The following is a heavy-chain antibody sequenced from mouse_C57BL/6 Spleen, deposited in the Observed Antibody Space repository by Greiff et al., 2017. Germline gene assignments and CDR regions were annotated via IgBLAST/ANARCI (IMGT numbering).Heavy chain of an antibody. CDR2: INPNNGGT. CDR1: GYTFTDYY. V-gene: IGHV1-26*01. J-gene: IGHJ3*01. CDR3: ASSLTGTGFAY. D-gene: IGHD4-1*01. Sequence: VQLQQSGPELVKPGASVKISCKASGYTFTDYYMNWVKKSHGKSLEWIGDINPNNGGTSYNQKFKGKATLTVDKSSSTAYMELRSLTSEDSAVYYCASSLTGTGFAYWGQGTLVTVSA.